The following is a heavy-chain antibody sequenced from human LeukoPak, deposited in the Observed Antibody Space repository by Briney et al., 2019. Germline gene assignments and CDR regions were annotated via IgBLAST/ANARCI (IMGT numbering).Heavy chain of an antibody. CDR2: IYTSGPI. Sequence: SDTLSLTCTVSGGPMRNHYWIWIRQPAGKGLEWIGRIYTSGPIKYNPSLKSRVTMSIDTSKNQFSLKLSSVTAADTAVYYCARLTGTGAGTYYYMDVWGKGTTVTVSS. V-gene: IGHV4-4*07. CDR3: ARLTGTGAGTYYYMDV. CDR1: GGPMRNHY. D-gene: IGHD1/OR15-1a*01. J-gene: IGHJ6*03.